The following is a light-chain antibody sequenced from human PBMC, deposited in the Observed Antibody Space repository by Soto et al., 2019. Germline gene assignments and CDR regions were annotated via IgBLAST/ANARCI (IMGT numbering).Light chain of an antibody. CDR3: QQYDYWPPYT. CDR1: QSIRDN. J-gene: IGKJ2*01. CDR2: GAS. V-gene: IGKV3-15*01. Sequence: EIVMTQSPATLSVSPGERAIVSCRASQSIRDNLAWYQQTPGRAPRLLIYGASIRATGVPARFSGSGSGTEFTLTISSLQSEDLAVYYCQQYDYWPPYTFGQGTKVEIK.